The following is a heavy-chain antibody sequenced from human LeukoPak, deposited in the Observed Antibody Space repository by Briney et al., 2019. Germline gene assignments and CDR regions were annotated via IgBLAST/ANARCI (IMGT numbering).Heavy chain of an antibody. V-gene: IGHV4-59*12. CDR2: IFYSGSS. CDR1: GDSIISYY. CDR3: ARDFRYGDYERYFDV. J-gene: IGHJ2*01. Sequence: SETLSLTCNVSGDSIISYYWTWIRQPPGKGLEWIGHIFYSGSSTYNPSLKSRVTISVDTSKNQFSLKLSSVTAADTAVYYCARDFRYGDYERYFDVWGRGTLVTVSS. D-gene: IGHD4-17*01.